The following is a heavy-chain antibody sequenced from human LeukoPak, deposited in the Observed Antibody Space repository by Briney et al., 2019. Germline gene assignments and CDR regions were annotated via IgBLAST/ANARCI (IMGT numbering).Heavy chain of an antibody. D-gene: IGHD6-19*01. CDR1: GFTFSSYA. Sequence: GGSLRLSCAASGFTFSSYAMHWVRQAPGKGLEWVAVISYDGSNKYYADSVKGRFTISRDNSKNTLYLQMNSLRAEDTAVYYCARVRLSGIAVAGPFDYWGQGTLVTVSS. CDR3: ARVRLSGIAVAGPFDY. CDR2: ISYDGSNK. J-gene: IGHJ4*02. V-gene: IGHV3-30-3*01.